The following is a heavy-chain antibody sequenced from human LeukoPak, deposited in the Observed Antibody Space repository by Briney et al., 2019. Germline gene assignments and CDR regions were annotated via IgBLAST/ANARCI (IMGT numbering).Heavy chain of an antibody. Sequence: PGGSLRLSCAASGFTFDDYAMHWVRQAPGEGLEWVSGISWNSGSIVYADSVKGRFTISRDNFKNTLYLQMNSLRAEDTAVYYCARGGTAAAGTADYYYYYMDVWGKGTTVTVSS. CDR3: ARGGTAAAGTADYYYYYMDV. V-gene: IGHV3-9*01. D-gene: IGHD6-13*01. CDR2: ISWNSGSI. J-gene: IGHJ6*03. CDR1: GFTFDDYA.